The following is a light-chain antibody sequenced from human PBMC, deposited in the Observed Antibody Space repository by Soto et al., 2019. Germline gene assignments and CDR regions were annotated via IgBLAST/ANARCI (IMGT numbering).Light chain of an antibody. V-gene: IGKV1-17*01. J-gene: IGKJ4*01. CDR3: QQLKSYPLT. Sequence: DIQMAQSPSSLSASVGDRVTITYRASQSIKNDFAWYQQQPEKAPKRLIYAASSVQSGVPSRFSGSGSGTEFTLTISSLQPADFATYCWQQLKSYPLTFGGGTKVDI. CDR2: AAS. CDR1: QSIKND.